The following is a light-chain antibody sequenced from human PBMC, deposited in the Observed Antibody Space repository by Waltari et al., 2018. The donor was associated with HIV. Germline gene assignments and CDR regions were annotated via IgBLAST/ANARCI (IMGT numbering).Light chain of an antibody. Sequence: EIMMTQSPATLSVSPGAIATLSCRASQSVSTNLAWYQQKPGQAPRLLIYGASTRATGIPARCSGSGYGTDVTINISSLQSEDSVTYYCQQYNNWPLAFGGGTKVEIK. CDR2: GAS. J-gene: IGKJ4*01. V-gene: IGKV3-15*01. CDR1: QSVSTN. CDR3: QQYNNWPLA.